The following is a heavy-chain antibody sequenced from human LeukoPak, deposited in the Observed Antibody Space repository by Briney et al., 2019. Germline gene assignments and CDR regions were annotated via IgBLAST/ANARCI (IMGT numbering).Heavy chain of an antibody. CDR1: GGSSSGYY. Sequence: PSETLSLTCAVYGGSSSGYYWSWIRQPPGKGLEWIGEINHSGSTNYNPSLKSRVTISVDTSKNQFSLKLSSVTAADTAVYYCARGRRSLVAGRNFDYWGQGTLVTVSS. J-gene: IGHJ4*02. D-gene: IGHD6-19*01. CDR2: INHSGST. V-gene: IGHV4-34*01. CDR3: ARGRRSLVAGRNFDY.